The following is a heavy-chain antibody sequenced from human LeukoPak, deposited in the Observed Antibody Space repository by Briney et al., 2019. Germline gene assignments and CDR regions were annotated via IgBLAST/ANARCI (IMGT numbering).Heavy chain of an antibody. CDR3: ARGKYCSGGECYSVRTSYDGFDP. V-gene: IGHV1-18*01. Sequence: ASVKVSCKASGYTFTSYGISWVRQAPGQGLEWMGWISAYNGNTNYAQKLQGRVTMTTDTSTSTAYMELRSLTSDDTAVYYCARGKYCSGGECYSVRTSYDGFDPWGQGTVVSVSS. CDR2: ISAYNGNT. D-gene: IGHD2-15*01. J-gene: IGHJ5*02. CDR1: GYTFTSYG.